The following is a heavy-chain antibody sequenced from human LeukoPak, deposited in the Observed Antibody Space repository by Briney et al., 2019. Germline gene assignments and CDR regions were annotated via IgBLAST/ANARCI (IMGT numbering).Heavy chain of an antibody. V-gene: IGHV3-7*01. Sequence: ESGGSRRLSCAASGFTFSNAWMSWVRQAPGKGLEWLANINQDGSQTSYVDSVRGRFTVSRDNAKNSLYLQMNSLRADDTAVYYCARDSSPRYSGYDWVFWGRGTLVTVSS. CDR3: ARDSSPRYSGYDWVF. J-gene: IGHJ4*02. CDR1: GFTFSNAW. D-gene: IGHD5-12*01. CDR2: INQDGSQT.